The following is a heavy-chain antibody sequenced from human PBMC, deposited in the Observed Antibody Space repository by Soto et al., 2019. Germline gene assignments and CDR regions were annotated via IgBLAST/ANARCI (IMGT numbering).Heavy chain of an antibody. CDR2: IKSKALGGTT. CDR3: TTDSYSTMIEVRFDY. V-gene: IGHV3-15*07. J-gene: IGHJ4*01. D-gene: IGHD3-22*01. Sequence: GGSLRLSCAGSGFVFSNAWINWVRQAPGKGLEWVGRIKSKALGGTTDFAAPVRGRFAITRDDSRNMAYMQMNSLNIEDTAVYYCTTDSYSTMIEVRFDYRGHGTSVTVSS. CDR1: GFVFSNAW.